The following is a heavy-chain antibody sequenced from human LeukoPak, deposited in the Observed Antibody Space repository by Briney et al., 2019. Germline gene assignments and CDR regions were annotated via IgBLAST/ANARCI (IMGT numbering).Heavy chain of an antibody. J-gene: IGHJ4*02. V-gene: IGHV3-73*01. CDR3: ANCPYYYRDY. CDR1: GFTFSGSA. Sequence: GGSLRLSCAASGFTFSGSAMHWVRQASGKGLEWVGRIRNKANSYATAYTASVKGRFTISRDDSKNTAYLQMNSLKTEDTAVYYCANCPYYYRDYWGQGTLVTVSS. CDR2: IRNKANSYAT. D-gene: IGHD2-21*01.